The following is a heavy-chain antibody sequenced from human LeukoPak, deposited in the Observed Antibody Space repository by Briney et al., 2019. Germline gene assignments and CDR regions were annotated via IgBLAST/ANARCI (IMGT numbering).Heavy chain of an antibody. V-gene: IGHV4-34*01. D-gene: IGHD5-12*01. CDR3: ASPRRGSGFYYFDY. CDR2: INHSGST. J-gene: IGHJ4*02. Sequence: SETLSLTCAVYGGSFSGYYWSWIRQPPGKGLEWIGEINHSGSTNYNPSLKSRVTISVDTSKNQFSLKLSSVTAADTAVYYCASPRRGSGFYYFDYWGQGTLVTVSS. CDR1: GGSFSGYY.